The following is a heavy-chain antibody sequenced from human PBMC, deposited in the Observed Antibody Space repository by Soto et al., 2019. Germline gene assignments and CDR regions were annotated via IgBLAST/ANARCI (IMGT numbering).Heavy chain of an antibody. CDR2: IYYSGST. Sequence: SETLSLTCTVSGGSISSGGYYWSWIRQHPGKGLEWIGYIYYSGSTYYNPSLKSRVTISVDTSKNQFSLKLSSVTAADTAVYYCARELSPQDYYYYYYMDVWGKGTTVTVSS. CDR3: ARELSPQDYYYYYYMDV. V-gene: IGHV4-31*03. CDR1: GGSISSGGYY. J-gene: IGHJ6*03.